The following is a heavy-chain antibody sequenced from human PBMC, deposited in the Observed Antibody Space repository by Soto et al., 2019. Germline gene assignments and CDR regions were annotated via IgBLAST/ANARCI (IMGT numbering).Heavy chain of an antibody. CDR2: IWYDGSNK. CDR3: ARGPLLAVAGTDY. CDR1: GFTFSSYG. Sequence: QVQLVESGGGVVQPGRSLRLSCAASGFTFSSYGMHWVRQAPGKGLEWVAVIWYDGSNKYYADSVKGRFTISRDNSKNTLYLQMNSLRAEDTAVYYCARGPLLAVAGTDYWGQGTLFTVSS. J-gene: IGHJ4*02. V-gene: IGHV3-33*01. D-gene: IGHD6-19*01.